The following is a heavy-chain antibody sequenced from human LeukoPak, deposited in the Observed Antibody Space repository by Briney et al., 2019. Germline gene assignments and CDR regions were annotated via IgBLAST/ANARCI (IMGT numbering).Heavy chain of an antibody. CDR2: MYPGDSDS. D-gene: IGHD2-15*01. J-gene: IGHJ4*02. Sequence: GESLKISCKGSGYSFSSYWIGWVRQMSGKGLEWMGIMYPGDSDSRYSPSFQGQVTISADKSTNTAYLKWNGLKASDTAMYYCARALGYCSAGNCYFDYWGQGTLVTVSS. CDR3: ARALGYCSAGNCYFDY. V-gene: IGHV5-51*01. CDR1: GYSFSSYW.